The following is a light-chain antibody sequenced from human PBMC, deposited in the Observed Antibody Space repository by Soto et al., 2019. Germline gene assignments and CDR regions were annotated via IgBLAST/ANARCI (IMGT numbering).Light chain of an antibody. CDR2: DVS. V-gene: IGLV2-14*03. CDR1: SSDIGCYNY. CDR3: GSYTSSDTMI. J-gene: IGLJ2*01. Sequence: QSALTQPASVSGSPGQSITISCTGTSSDIGCYNYVSWYQHSPGKAPKLIIYDVSDRPSGVSNRFSGSKSGTTASLTISGLQAEDEADYYCGSYTSSDTMIFGGGTKLTVL.